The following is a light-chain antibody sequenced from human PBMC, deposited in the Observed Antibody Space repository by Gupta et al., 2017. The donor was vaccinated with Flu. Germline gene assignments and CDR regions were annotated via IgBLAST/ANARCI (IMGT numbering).Light chain of an antibody. J-gene: IGKJ1*01. V-gene: IGKV3-20*01. CDR1: QSVSSY. Sequence: PGTLSLSPGERATLSCRARQSVSSYIAWYQQKPGQAPRLLIYGASTRAAGIPDRFSGSGSGTDFTLTITRLEPEDFAVYYCQQDGSSSGTFGQGTKVEIK. CDR2: GAS. CDR3: QQDGSSSGT.